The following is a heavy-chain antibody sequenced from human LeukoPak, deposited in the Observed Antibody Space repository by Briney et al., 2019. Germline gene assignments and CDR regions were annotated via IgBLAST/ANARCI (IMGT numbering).Heavy chain of an antibody. D-gene: IGHD2-15*01. CDR3: VKDGWSD. CDR1: GFTFSSYA. V-gene: IGHV3-23*01. CDR2: IGGSRGNT. Sequence: PRGSLRLSCAASGFTFSSYAMSWVRQDPGKGLEWVSGIGGSRGNTYYADSVKGRFTISRDNSKNTLYLQMNSLRAEDTAIYYCVKDGWSDWGQGTLVTVSS. J-gene: IGHJ4*02.